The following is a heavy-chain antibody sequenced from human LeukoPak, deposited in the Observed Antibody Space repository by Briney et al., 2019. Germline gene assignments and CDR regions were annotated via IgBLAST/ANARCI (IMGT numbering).Heavy chain of an antibody. CDR1: GFSFSRYW. Sequence: GGSLRLSCAASGFSFSRYWMSWVRQAPGKGLEWVANIKQDGNEKYYVDSVKGRFTISRDNAKNSLYLQMNSLRAEDSAVYYCVKDYAVGSIDYWGQGTLVTVSS. D-gene: IGHD3-16*01. V-gene: IGHV3-7*03. J-gene: IGHJ4*02. CDR3: VKDYAVGSIDY. CDR2: IKQDGNEK.